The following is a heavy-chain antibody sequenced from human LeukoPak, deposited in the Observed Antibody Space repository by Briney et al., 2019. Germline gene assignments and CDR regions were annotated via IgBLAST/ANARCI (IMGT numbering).Heavy chain of an antibody. V-gene: IGHV3-21*01. CDR1: GSTVSSYS. Sequence: PGGALRLSCAASGSTVSSYSMNWVRQAPGKGLEWVSSISSSDSYIYYADSLKGRFTISRDNAKNSLYLQMNSLRAEDAAVYYFAKHRGDQSGYDFFRRRYYYMDVWGKGTTVTV. J-gene: IGHJ6*03. CDR2: ISSSDSYI. CDR3: AKHRGDQSGYDFFRRRYYYMDV. D-gene: IGHD5-12*01.